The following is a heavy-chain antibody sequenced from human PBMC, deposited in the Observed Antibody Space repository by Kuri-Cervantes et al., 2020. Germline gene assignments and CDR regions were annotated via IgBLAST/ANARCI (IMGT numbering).Heavy chain of an antibody. CDR3: ARARARVDAFDI. Sequence: GESLKISCAASGFTFSSYSMNWVRQAPGKGLEWVSSISSSSSYIYYADSVKGRFTISRDNAKNTLYLQMNSLRAEDTAVYYCARARARVDAFDIWGQGTMVTVSS. CDR2: ISSSSSYI. J-gene: IGHJ3*02. CDR1: GFTFSSYS. V-gene: IGHV3-21*01. D-gene: IGHD3-10*01.